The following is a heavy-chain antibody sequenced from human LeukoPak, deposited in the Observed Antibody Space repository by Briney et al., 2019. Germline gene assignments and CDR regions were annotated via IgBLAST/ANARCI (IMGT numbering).Heavy chain of an antibody. CDR2: ISGSGITI. V-gene: IGHV3-48*03. D-gene: IGHD6-19*01. J-gene: IGHJ5*02. CDR1: GFTFSSYE. CDR3: ASENSSGWSLSSWFDP. Sequence: GGSLRLSCAASGFTFSSYEMNWVRQAPGKGLEWVSYISGSGITIHYADSVKGRFTISRDNAKNSLYLQMNSLRAEDTAVYYCASENSSGWSLSSWFDPWGQGTLVTVSS.